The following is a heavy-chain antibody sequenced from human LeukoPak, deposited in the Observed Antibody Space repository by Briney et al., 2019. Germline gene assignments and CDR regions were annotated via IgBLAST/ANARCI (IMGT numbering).Heavy chain of an antibody. J-gene: IGHJ5*02. CDR2: ISSSSSYI. D-gene: IGHD4-23*01. CDR3: ATSPVVTAGP. Sequence: PGGSLRLSRAASGFTFSSYSMNWVRQAPGKGLEWVSSISSSSSYIYYADSVKGRFTISRDNAKNSLYLQMSSLRAEDTAVYYCATSPVVTAGPWGQGTLVTVSS. CDR1: GFTFSSYS. V-gene: IGHV3-21*01.